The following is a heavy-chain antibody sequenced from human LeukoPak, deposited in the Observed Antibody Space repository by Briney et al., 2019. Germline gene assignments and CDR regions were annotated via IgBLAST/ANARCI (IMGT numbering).Heavy chain of an antibody. Sequence: PSETLSLTCAVYGGSFSGYFWSWIRQSPGKGLEWIGEINHSGSTNYNPSLKSRVTISVDTSKNQFSLQLSSVTAADTAVYYCARRAVDGSGWPTNFDYWGQGTLVPVSS. J-gene: IGHJ4*02. CDR1: GGSFSGYF. V-gene: IGHV4-34*01. CDR2: INHSGST. D-gene: IGHD6-19*01. CDR3: ARRAVDGSGWPTNFDY.